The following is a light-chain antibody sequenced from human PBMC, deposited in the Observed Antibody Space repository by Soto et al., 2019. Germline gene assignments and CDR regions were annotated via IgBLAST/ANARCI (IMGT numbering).Light chain of an antibody. CDR3: HQYDNSPLT. CDR1: QSVSSSY. V-gene: IGKV3-20*01. J-gene: IGKJ4*01. CDR2: GAS. Sequence: EIVLTQSPGTLSLSPGERATLSCRASQSVSSSYLAWYQQKPGQAPRLLIYGASSRATGIPDRFSGSGSGTDFPLTISRLEPEDFAVYYCHQYDNSPLTFGGGTKVEIQ.